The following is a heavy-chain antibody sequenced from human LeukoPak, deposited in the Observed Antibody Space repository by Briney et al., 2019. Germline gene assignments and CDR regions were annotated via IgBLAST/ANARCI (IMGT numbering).Heavy chain of an antibody. D-gene: IGHD1-26*01. CDR3: ARRRGIVEATGAFDI. CDR2: IYNSGST. Sequence: SETLSLTCIVSDGSISNYYWSWIRQPAGKGLEWIGRIYNSGSTNYNPSLKSRVTMSVDTSKNQFSLKLSSVTAADTAVYYCARRRGIVEATGAFDIWGQGTMVTVSP. J-gene: IGHJ3*02. CDR1: DGSISNYY. V-gene: IGHV4-4*07.